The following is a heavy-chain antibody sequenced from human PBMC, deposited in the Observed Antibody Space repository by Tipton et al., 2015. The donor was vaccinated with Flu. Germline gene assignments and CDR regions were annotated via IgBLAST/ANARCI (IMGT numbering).Heavy chain of an antibody. V-gene: IGHV3-53*01. CDR3: ARGEQRYYFDF. CDR1: GFSVSSNY. Sequence: QLVQSGGGLIQPGGSMRLSCAASGFSVSSNYMSWVRQAPGKGLEWVSVIYSGGTTYYADSVKGRFTISRDNSKNTLYLQMNSLGAEDTAVYYCARGEQRYYFDFWGQGTLVTVSS. J-gene: IGHJ4*02. CDR2: IYSGGTT. D-gene: IGHD1/OR15-1a*01.